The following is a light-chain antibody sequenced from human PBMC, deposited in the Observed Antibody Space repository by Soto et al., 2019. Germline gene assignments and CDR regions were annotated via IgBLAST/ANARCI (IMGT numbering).Light chain of an antibody. CDR2: DAS. CDR3: QQYNDYSWT. CDR1: QSISSW. J-gene: IGKJ1*01. Sequence: DIQMTQSPSTLSASLGDRVTITCRASQSISSWLAWYQQKPGKAPKLLIYDASSLESGVPSRFRGSGSGTEFTLTISSLQPDDVALYYCQQYNDYSWTFGQGTKVDIK. V-gene: IGKV1-5*01.